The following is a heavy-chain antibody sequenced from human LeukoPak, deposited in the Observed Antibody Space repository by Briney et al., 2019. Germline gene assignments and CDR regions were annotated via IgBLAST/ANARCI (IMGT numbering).Heavy chain of an antibody. J-gene: IGHJ4*02. CDR1: GGSIRSSSYY. V-gene: IGHV4-39*01. CDR3: ARVPSSGYYTDY. CDR2: IYYSGST. D-gene: IGHD3-22*01. Sequence: SSETLSLTCTVSGGSIRSSSYYWGWIRQPPGKGLEWIGSIYYSGSTYYNPSLKSRLTISVDTSKNQFSLKLSSVTAADTAVYYCARVPSSGYYTDYWGQGTLVTVSS.